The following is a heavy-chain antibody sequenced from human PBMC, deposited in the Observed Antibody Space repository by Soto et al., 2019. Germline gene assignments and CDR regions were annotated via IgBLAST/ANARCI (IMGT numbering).Heavy chain of an antibody. CDR1: GYTFTSYG. J-gene: IGHJ4*02. D-gene: IGHD1-26*01. CDR3: AAGRYGDY. CDR2: ISAHYGNT. V-gene: IGHV1-18*01. Sequence: QVHLVQSGAEVKKPGASVKVSCKGSGYTFTSYGITWVRQAPGQGLAWMGWISAHYGNTDYAQKLQSRVTVTRDTSKSQAYMELRSLGSEDAAVYYYAAGRYGDYWGQGAVVTVSS.